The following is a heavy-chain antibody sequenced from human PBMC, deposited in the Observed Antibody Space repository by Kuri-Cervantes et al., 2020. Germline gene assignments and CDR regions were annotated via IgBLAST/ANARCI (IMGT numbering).Heavy chain of an antibody. D-gene: IGHD1-26*01. Sequence: SQTLSLTCAVYGGSFSGYHWSWIRQPPGKGLEWIGEINHSGSTNYNPSLKSRVTISVDTSRNQFSLKLSSVTAADTAVYYCARHVPDSGSYYVLADAFEIWGQGTMVTVSS. CDR1: GGSFSGYH. CDR3: ARHVPDSGSYYVLADAFEI. V-gene: IGHV4-34*01. CDR2: INHSGST. J-gene: IGHJ3*02.